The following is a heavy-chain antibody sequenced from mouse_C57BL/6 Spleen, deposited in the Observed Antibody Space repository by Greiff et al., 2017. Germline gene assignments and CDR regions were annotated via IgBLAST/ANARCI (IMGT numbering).Heavy chain of an antibody. J-gene: IGHJ3*01. CDR1: GFTFSDYG. V-gene: IGHV5-17*01. Sequence: EVTLVESGGGLVKPGGSLKLSCAASGFTFSDYGMHWVRQAPEKGLEWVAYISSGSSTIYYADPVKGRFTISRDNAKNTLFLQMTSLRSEDTAMYYCARSGFAYWGQGTLVTVSA. CDR2: ISSGSSTI. CDR3: ARSGFAY.